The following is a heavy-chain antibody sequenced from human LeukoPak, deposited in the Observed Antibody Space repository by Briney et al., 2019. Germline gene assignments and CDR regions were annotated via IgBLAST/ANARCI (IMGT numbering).Heavy chain of an antibody. CDR2: IKQDGSEK. V-gene: IGHV3-7*01. D-gene: IGHD5-18*01. J-gene: IGHJ6*03. Sequence: GGPLRLSCAASGFTFSSYWMSWVRQAPGKGLEWVANIKQDGSEKYYVDSVKGRFTISRDNAKNSLYLQMNSLRAEDTAVYYCARGRGGNTGYYYYYYMDVWGKGTTVTVSS. CDR3: ARGRGGNTGYYYYYYMDV. CDR1: GFTFSSYW.